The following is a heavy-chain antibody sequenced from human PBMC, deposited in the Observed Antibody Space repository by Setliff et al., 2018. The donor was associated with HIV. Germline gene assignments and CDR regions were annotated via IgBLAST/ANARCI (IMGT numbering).Heavy chain of an antibody. J-gene: IGHJ2*01. D-gene: IGHD3-3*01. Sequence: PSETLSLTCTVSGGSISSPYWSWIRQPPGKGLEWIGYIYYNGSTNYNPSLKSQVTISVDTSKKQFSLRLSSVTAADTAVYYCARAQRITIFGVVYWYFDLWGRGTLVTVSS. CDR3: ARAQRITIFGVVYWYFDL. CDR1: GGSISSPY. CDR2: IYYNGST. V-gene: IGHV4-59*11.